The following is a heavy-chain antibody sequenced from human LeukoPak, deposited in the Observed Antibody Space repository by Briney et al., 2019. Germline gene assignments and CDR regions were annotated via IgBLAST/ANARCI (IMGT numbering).Heavy chain of an antibody. D-gene: IGHD5-12*01. CDR1: GGSISSYY. J-gene: IGHJ4*02. Sequence: SETLSLTCTVSGGSISSYYWSWIRQPPGKGLEWIGYIYYSGSTYYNPSLKSRVTISVDTSKNQFSLKLSSVTAADTAVYYCARDSRGYSGYDWYSRLGFDYWGQGTLVTVSS. CDR2: IYYSGST. V-gene: IGHV4-59*12. CDR3: ARDSRGYSGYDWYSRLGFDY.